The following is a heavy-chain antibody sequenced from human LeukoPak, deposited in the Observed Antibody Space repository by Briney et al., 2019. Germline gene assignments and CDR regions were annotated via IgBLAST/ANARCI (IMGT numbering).Heavy chain of an antibody. CDR1: GFTFSTYG. J-gene: IGHJ4*02. D-gene: IGHD6-13*01. CDR3: AKHSSSWHYFDY. Sequence: PGGSLRLSCAASGFTFSTYGMSWVRQAPGKGLEWVSAISGSAGGTYFADSVKGRFTISRDNSKNTLFLQMDSLRADGTAVYYCAKHSSSWHYFDYWGQGTLVTVSS. V-gene: IGHV3-23*01. CDR2: ISGSAGGT.